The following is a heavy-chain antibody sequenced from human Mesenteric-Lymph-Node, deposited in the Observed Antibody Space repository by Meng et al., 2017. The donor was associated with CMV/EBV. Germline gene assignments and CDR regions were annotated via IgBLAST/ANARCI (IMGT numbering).Heavy chain of an antibody. CDR1: GGSFSGYY. CDR2: INHSGST. J-gene: IGHJ5*02. Sequence: YGGSFSGYYWSWIRQPPGKGLEWIGEINHSGSTNYNPSLKSRVTISVDTSKNQFSLKLSSVTAADTAVYYCARGSSSWYLSNWFDPWGQGTLVTVSS. CDR3: ARGSSSWYLSNWFDP. V-gene: IGHV4-34*01. D-gene: IGHD6-13*01.